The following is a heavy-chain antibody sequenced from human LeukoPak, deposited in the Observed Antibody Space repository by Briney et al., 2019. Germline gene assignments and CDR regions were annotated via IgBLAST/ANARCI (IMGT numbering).Heavy chain of an antibody. D-gene: IGHD5-24*01. CDR2: TSWNSGSI. V-gene: IGHV3-9*01. Sequence: PGGSLRLSCAASGFTFDDYAMHWVRQAPGKGLEWVSGTSWNSGSIGYADSVKGRFTISRDNAKNSLYLQMNSLRAEDTALYYCAKGASRDGYTYDYWGQGTLVTVSS. CDR3: AKGASRDGYTYDY. J-gene: IGHJ4*02. CDR1: GFTFDDYA.